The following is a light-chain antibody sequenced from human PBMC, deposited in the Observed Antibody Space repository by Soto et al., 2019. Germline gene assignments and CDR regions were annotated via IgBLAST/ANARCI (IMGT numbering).Light chain of an antibody. CDR1: QGISTY. CDR2: KAS. Sequence: DIQMTQSPSSLSASVGDRVTITCRASQGISTYLNWYQQKPGKAPKLLIYKASTLKSGVPSRFSGSGSGTEFTLTISRLEPEDFAVYYCQHYGSSPPITFGQGTRLEIK. J-gene: IGKJ5*01. CDR3: QHYGSSPPIT. V-gene: IGKV1-39*01.